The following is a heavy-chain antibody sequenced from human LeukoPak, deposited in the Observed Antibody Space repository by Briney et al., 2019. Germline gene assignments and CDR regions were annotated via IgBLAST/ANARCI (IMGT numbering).Heavy chain of an antibody. CDR1: GGSFSGYY. Sequence: KPSETLSLTCAVYGGSFSGYYWSWIRQPPGKGLEWIGEINHSGSTNYNPSLKSRVTISVDTSKNQFSLKLSSVTAADTAVYYCARGIAVAADYWGQGTLVTVSS. V-gene: IGHV4-34*01. D-gene: IGHD6-19*01. J-gene: IGHJ4*02. CDR3: ARGIAVAADY. CDR2: INHSGST.